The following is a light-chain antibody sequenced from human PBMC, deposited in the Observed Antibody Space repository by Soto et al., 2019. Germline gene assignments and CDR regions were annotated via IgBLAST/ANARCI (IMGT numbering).Light chain of an antibody. Sequence: DFQMTESPSSLSASVGDTVTITCRASQDIGTFLNWYQQKPGKAPKLLIYAASDLLSGVSSRFSGSGSGTDFTLTISSLQPEDFATYDCHQSYSTPQITFGPVTKVD. CDR2: AAS. CDR1: QDIGTF. CDR3: HQSYSTPQIT. V-gene: IGKV1-39*01. J-gene: IGKJ3*01.